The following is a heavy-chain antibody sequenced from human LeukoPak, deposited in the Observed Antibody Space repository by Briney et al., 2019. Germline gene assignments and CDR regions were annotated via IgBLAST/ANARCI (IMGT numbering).Heavy chain of an antibody. Sequence: PGKSLRLSCAASGFTFSFYAMLWVRQAPGKGLEWVAVISYAGGDKYYADSVKGRFTISRDNSKNTLSLQMNSLRPADTAVYYCVRDPRGTVPSSFDHWGQGTPVTVSS. V-gene: IGHV3-30*04. D-gene: IGHD3/OR15-3a*01. CDR1: GFTFSFYA. CDR3: VRDPRGTVPSSFDH. CDR2: ISYAGGDK. J-gene: IGHJ4*02.